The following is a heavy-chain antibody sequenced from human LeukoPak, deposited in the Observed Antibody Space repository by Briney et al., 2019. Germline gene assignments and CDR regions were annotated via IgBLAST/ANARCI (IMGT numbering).Heavy chain of an antibody. CDR1: GFTFSSYA. CDR2: ISGSGGST. Sequence: PGGSLRLSCAASGFTFSSYAMSWVRQAPGKGLEWVSAISGSGGSTYYADSVKGRFTISRDNSKNTLYLQMNSLRAEDTAVYYCAKDPTKEFDYDDSSGPNVDYWGQGTLVTVSS. D-gene: IGHD3-22*01. V-gene: IGHV3-23*01. CDR3: AKDPTKEFDYDDSSGPNVDY. J-gene: IGHJ4*02.